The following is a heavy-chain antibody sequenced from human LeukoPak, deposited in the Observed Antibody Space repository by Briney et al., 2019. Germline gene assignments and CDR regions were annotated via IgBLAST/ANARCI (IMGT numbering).Heavy chain of an antibody. Sequence: NSSETLSLTCTVSGGSISSYYWGWIRQPPGKGLEWIGYIYYNGSTNYTPSLKSRVTISLDTSKNQFSLKLRSVTAADTAMYYCARAVVLYYDGSGYSTRFDYWGQGTLVTVSS. V-gene: IGHV4-59*01. D-gene: IGHD3-22*01. CDR2: IYYNGST. CDR1: GGSISSYY. J-gene: IGHJ4*02. CDR3: ARAVVLYYDGSGYSTRFDY.